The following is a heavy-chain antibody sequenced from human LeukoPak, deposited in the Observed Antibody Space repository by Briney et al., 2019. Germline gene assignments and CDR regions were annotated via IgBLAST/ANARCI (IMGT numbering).Heavy chain of an antibody. J-gene: IGHJ4*02. CDR3: AAVLANYYYDFDY. Sequence: GGSLRLSCAASGFPFSYTWMTWVRQAPGKGLEWVGRIKSKTDGGTTDYAAPVKGRFTISRDDSKNTLYLQMESLKTEDTAVYYCAAVLANYYYDFDYWGQGTLVTVSS. CDR2: IKSKTDGGTT. V-gene: IGHV3-15*01. CDR1: GFPFSYTW. D-gene: IGHD3-22*01.